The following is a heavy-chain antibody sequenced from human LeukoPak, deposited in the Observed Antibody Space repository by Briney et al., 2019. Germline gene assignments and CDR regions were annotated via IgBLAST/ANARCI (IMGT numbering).Heavy chain of an antibody. Sequence: SETLSLTCTVSGGSTSSSSYCWGWIRQPPGEGLGWIGSIYYSGSTYYNPSLKSRVTISVDTSKTKSSLKLSSVSAADTGVDSGARGYCSGGSCYTAFGYYYYMDVWGKGTTVTVSS. CDR1: GGSTSSSSYC. J-gene: IGHJ6*03. CDR3: ARGYCSGGSCYTAFGYYYYMDV. CDR2: IYYSGST. V-gene: IGHV4-39*07. D-gene: IGHD2-15*01.